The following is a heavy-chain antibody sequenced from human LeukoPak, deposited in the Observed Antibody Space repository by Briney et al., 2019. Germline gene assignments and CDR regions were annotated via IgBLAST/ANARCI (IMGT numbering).Heavy chain of an antibody. CDR3: ARSRYYDSSGLRYYFDY. Sequence: GSLRLSCAASGFTFSSYAMHWVRQAPGKGLEYVSAISSNGGSTYYANSVKGRFTISRDNSKNTLYLQMGSLRAEDMAVYYCARSRYYDSSGLRYYFDYWGQGTLVTVSS. J-gene: IGHJ4*02. CDR2: ISSNGGST. V-gene: IGHV3-64*01. CDR1: GFTFSSYA. D-gene: IGHD3-22*01.